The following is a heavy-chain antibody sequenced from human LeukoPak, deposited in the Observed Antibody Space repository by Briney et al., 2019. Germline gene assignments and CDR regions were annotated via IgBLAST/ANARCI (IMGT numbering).Heavy chain of an antibody. CDR3: ARGGTAVIAPYAFDI. Sequence: PSETLSLTCTVSGGSIRSTTHYWSWIRQPPGKGLEWIGYIYYSGSTNCNPSVKSRVAMSVDTSKKQFSLKLSSLTAADTAVYYCARGGTAVIAPYAFDIWGQGTMVTVSS. V-gene: IGHV4-61*01. CDR2: IYYSGST. J-gene: IGHJ3*02. CDR1: GGSIRSTTHY. D-gene: IGHD4-23*01.